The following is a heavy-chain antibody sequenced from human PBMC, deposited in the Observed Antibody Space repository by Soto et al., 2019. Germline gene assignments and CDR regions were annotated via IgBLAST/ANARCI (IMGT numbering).Heavy chain of an antibody. CDR3: AKGQKASCATIRCYSFDY. Sequence: EVKLLESGGGLVQPGGSLRLSCAASGFTFSDYAVNWVRQAPGKGLEWISSVAAITYSTCYADSVRGRFTISRDNSKNTLYLQMNSLRAEDAAVYYCAKGQKASCATIRCYSFDYWAQGALVTVSS. D-gene: IGHD2-15*01. J-gene: IGHJ4*02. V-gene: IGHV3-23*01. CDR1: GFTFSDYA. CDR2: VAAITYST.